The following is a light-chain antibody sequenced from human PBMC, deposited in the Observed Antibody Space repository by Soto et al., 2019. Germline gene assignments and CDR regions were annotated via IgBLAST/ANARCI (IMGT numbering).Light chain of an antibody. Sequence: QSALTQPPSVSEAPRQRVTISCSGSSSNIGNNAVNWYQQLPGKAPKLLIYYDDLLPSGVSDRFSGSKSGTSASLAISELQSEDEADYYCAAWDDSLNGYVFGTGTKVTVL. CDR2: YDD. CDR3: AAWDDSLNGYV. V-gene: IGLV1-36*01. J-gene: IGLJ1*01. CDR1: SSNIGNNA.